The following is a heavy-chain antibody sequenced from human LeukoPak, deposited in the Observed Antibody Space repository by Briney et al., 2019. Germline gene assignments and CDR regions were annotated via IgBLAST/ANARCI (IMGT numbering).Heavy chain of an antibody. V-gene: IGHV4-59*08. J-gene: IGHJ6*03. CDR1: GGSIRSYH. CDR2: IYDSGST. D-gene: IGHD6-13*01. CDR3: ARGGQQLVYYMDV. Sequence: PSETLSLTCTVSGGSIRSYHWSWIRQPPGKRLEWIGYIYDSGSTNYNPSLKSRVTISIDTSKNQFSLKLSSVTAADTAVYYCARGGQQLVYYMDVWGKGTTVTVSS.